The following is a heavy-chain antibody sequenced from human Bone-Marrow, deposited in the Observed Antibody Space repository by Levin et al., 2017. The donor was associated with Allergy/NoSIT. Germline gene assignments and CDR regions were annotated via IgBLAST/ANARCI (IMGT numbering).Heavy chain of an antibody. CDR3: ARPDCSGTSSYYFFES. CDR2: ISRSSSTI. J-gene: IGHJ4*02. D-gene: IGHD2-2*01. Sequence: LPGGSLRLSCAASGFTFSRYSMNWVRQAPGRGLEWVSYISRSSSTISYADSVKGRFTISRDNAKNSLYLQMNSLRDEDTAVYYCARPDCSGTSSYYFFESWGQGTLVTVSS. CDR1: GFTFSRYS. V-gene: IGHV3-48*02.